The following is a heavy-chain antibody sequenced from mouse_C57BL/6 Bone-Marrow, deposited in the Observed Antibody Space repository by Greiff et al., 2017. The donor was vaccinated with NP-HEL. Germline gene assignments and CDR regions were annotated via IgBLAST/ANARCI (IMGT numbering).Heavy chain of an antibody. V-gene: IGHV14-4*01. CDR2: IDPENGDT. J-gene: IGHJ4*01. Sequence: VQLQQSGAELVRPGASVKLSCTVSGFNIKDDYMHWVKQRPEQGLEWIGWIDPENGDTEYASKFQGKATITADTSSNTAYLPLSSLTSEDTAVYYCTTGGGSPYAMDYWGQGTSVTVSS. D-gene: IGHD1-1*02. CDR3: TTGGGSPYAMDY. CDR1: GFNIKDDY.